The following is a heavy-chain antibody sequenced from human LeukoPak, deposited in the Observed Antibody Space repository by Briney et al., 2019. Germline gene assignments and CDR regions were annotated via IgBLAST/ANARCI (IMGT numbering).Heavy chain of an antibody. CDR2: IRFDGSDK. V-gene: IGHV3-30*02. CDR1: GFTFSSYG. D-gene: IGHD1-26*01. J-gene: IGHJ4*02. CDR3: AKNSWEVGATSEIDY. Sequence: GGSLRLSCAASGFTFSSYGMHWVRQAPGKGLDWVGFIRFDGSDKYYADSVKGRFTISRDNPKNTLYLQVNSLRAEDTAVYYCAKNSWEVGATSEIDYWGQGTLVTVSS.